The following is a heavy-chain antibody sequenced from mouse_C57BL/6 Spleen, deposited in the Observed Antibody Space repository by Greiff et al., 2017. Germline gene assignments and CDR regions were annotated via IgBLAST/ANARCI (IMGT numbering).Heavy chain of an antibody. V-gene: IGHV1-39*01. CDR3: ARPSLYYGYDVAMDY. Sequence: VQLQESGPELVKPGASVKISCKASGYSFTDYNMNWVKQSHGKSLEWIGVINPNYGTTSYNQKFKGKDTLTVDQSSSRAYMQLNSLTSEDSAVYYCARPSLYYGYDVAMDYWGQGTSVTVSS. J-gene: IGHJ4*01. D-gene: IGHD2-2*01. CDR1: GYSFTDYN. CDR2: INPNYGTT.